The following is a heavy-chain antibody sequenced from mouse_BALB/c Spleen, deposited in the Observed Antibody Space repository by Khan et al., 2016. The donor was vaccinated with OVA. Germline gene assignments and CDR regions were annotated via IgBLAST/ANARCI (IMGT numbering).Heavy chain of an antibody. Sequence: EVQLLESGGGSVQPGGSLRLSCATSGFTFTDYYMSWVRQPPGKALEWLGFIRNTANGYTTEYSASVKGRFTISRANSKIVLYLQMITSRDAASATYYCTKETVVDIYWYFDVWGAGTTVTVSS. CDR3: TKETVVDIYWYFDV. CDR2: IRNTANGYTT. J-gene: IGHJ1*01. CDR1: GFTFTDYY. D-gene: IGHD1-1*01. V-gene: IGHV7-3*02.